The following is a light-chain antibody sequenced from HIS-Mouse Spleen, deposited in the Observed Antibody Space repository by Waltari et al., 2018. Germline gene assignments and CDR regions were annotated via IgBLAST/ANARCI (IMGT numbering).Light chain of an antibody. CDR3: AAWDDSLSGPV. Sequence: QSVLTQPPSASGTPGQRVTISCSGSSSNIGSNYVYWYQQLPGTAPKPLIYRNNQRPSGVPDRFSGAKAGTEAALAISGLRSEDEADYYCAAWDDSLSGPVFGGGTKLTVL. CDR2: RNN. CDR1: SSNIGSNY. V-gene: IGLV1-47*01. J-gene: IGLJ3*02.